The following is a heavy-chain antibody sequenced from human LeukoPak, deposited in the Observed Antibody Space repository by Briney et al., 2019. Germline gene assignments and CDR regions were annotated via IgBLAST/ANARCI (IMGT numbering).Heavy chain of an antibody. CDR3: ANAYCGGDCYSDPHDAFDI. CDR1: GGSISSSSYY. Sequence: SETLSLTCTVSGGSISSSSYYWGWIRQPPGKGLEWIGSIYYSGSTYYNPSLKSRVTISVDTSKNQFSLKLSSVTAADTAVYYCANAYCGGDCYSDPHDAFDIWGQGTMVTVSS. CDR2: IYYSGST. J-gene: IGHJ3*02. D-gene: IGHD2-21*02. V-gene: IGHV4-39*07.